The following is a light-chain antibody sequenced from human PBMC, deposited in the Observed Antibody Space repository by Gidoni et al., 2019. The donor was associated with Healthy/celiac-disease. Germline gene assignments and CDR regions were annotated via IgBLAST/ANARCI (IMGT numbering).Light chain of an antibody. Sequence: EIVMTQSPATLSVSPGERATLSCRASQSVSSNLVWYQQKPGQAPRLLIYGASTRATGIPARFSGSGSGTDFTLTISSLQSEDFAVYYCQQYNDWPPLVTFGQGTRLEI. V-gene: IGKV3-15*01. CDR1: QSVSSN. CDR3: QQYNDWPPLVT. CDR2: GAS. J-gene: IGKJ5*01.